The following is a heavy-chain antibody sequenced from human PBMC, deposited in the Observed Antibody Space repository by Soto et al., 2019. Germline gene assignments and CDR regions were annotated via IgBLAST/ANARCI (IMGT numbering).Heavy chain of an antibody. D-gene: IGHD3-16*01. J-gene: IGHJ3*01. CDR3: AGERVSITVRGPFHV. CDR1: SGSISSNNW. V-gene: IGHV4-4*02. CDR2: IYHGGST. Sequence: QVQLQESGPGLVKPSGTLSLTCTVTSGSISSNNWWSWVRQTPVKGLEWIGDIYHGGSTNYNPSLTTRATISLDTSRNQLSLRLSSVRAADTAVYYCAGERVSITVRGPFHVWGQGTLVTVSS.